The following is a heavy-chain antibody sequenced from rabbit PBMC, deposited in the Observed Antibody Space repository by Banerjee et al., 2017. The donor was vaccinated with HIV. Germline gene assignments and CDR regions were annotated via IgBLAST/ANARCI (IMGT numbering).Heavy chain of an antibody. Sequence: QEQLVESGGGLVQPEGSLTLTCTASGFSFSSSSYMGWVRQAPGKGLEYIGIIYPGFGSSYYANWVKGRFTISGDNAQNTVDLKMTSLTAADTATYFCGRVAYGAFKLWGPGTLVTVS. V-gene: IGHV1S43*01. J-gene: IGHJ4*01. CDR3: GRVAYGAFKL. CDR1: GFSFSSSSY. CDR2: IYPGFGSS. D-gene: IGHD2-1*01.